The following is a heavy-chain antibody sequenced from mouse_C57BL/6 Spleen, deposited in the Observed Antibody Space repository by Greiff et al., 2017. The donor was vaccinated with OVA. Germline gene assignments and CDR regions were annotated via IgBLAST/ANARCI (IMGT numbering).Heavy chain of an antibody. J-gene: IGHJ3*01. CDR2: ISYDGSN. V-gene: IGHV3-6*01. CDR3: ARGRHSNSFAY. CDR1: GYSITSGYY. D-gene: IGHD2-5*01. Sequence: EVKLMESGPGLVKPSQSLSLTCSVTGYSITSGYYWNWIRQFPGNKLEWMGYISYDGSNNYNPSLKNRISITRDTSKNQFFLKLNSVTTEDTATYYCARGRHSNSFAYWGQGTLVTVSA.